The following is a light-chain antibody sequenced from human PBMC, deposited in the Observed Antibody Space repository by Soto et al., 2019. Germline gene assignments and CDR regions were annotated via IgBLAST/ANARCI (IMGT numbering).Light chain of an antibody. CDR2: GNS. V-gene: IGLV1-40*01. CDR3: AAWDDSLSGWV. CDR1: SSNIGAGYD. Sequence: QSVLTQPPSVSGAPGQRVTISCTGNSSNIGAGYDVHWYQQLPGTAPKLLIHGNSNRPSGVPDRISGFKSGTSASLAITGLQAEDEADYYCAAWDDSLSGWVFGGGTKLTVL. J-gene: IGLJ3*02.